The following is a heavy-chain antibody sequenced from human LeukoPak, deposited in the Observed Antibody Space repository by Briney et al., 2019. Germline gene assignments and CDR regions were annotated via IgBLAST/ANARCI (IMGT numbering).Heavy chain of an antibody. CDR1: GFTFSSYS. CDR2: IKSKTDGGTT. CDR3: TRDEVWRGLNYYYYMDV. Sequence: GGSLRLSCAASGFTFSSYSMNWVRQAPGKGLEWVGRIKSKTDGGTTDYAAPVKGRFTISRDDPKSIAYLQMNSLKTEDTAVYYCTRDEVWRGLNYYYYMDVWGKGTTVTVSS. V-gene: IGHV3-15*01. J-gene: IGHJ6*03. D-gene: IGHD3-10*01.